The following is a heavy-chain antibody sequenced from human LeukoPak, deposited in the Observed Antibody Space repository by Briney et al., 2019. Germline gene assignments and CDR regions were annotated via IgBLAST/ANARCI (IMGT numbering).Heavy chain of an antibody. CDR2: MYYSGTT. V-gene: IGHV4-39*01. CDR3: ARHRPRDGSAFDY. Sequence: ASETLSLTCTVSGGSISSGSYYWGWIRQPPGKGLEWNASMYYSGTTFYSPSLKSRVTISVDTSKNQLSLKLGSVTAADTAVYYCARHRPRDGSAFDYWGQGTLVTVSS. J-gene: IGHJ4*02. CDR1: GGSISSGSYY.